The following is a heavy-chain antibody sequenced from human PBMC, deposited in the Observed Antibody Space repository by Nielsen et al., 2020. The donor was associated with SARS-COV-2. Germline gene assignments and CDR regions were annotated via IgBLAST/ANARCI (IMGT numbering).Heavy chain of an antibody. Sequence: VKVSCKASGYTATDYFVHWVRQAPGQGLAWMGRISPNRGATNYAQTFQGRVIMTRDTSTATAYIELSRLTSDDTAVYYCATEVNQGGMDVWGQGTTVIVSS. J-gene: IGHJ6*02. CDR3: ATEVNQGGMDV. V-gene: IGHV1-2*06. D-gene: IGHD1-14*01. CDR2: ISPNRGAT. CDR1: GYTATDYF.